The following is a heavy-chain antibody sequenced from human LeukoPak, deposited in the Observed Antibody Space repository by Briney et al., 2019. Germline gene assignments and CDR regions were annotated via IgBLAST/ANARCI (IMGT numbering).Heavy chain of an antibody. CDR3: AKDKETMVRGTTIGGFDY. V-gene: IGHV3-23*01. CDR2: ISGSGGST. CDR1: GFTFSNYA. J-gene: IGHJ4*02. Sequence: GGSLRLSCAASGFTFSNYAMTWVRQAPGKGLEWVSAISGSGGSTYYADSVKGRFTISRGNSKNTLYLQMNSLRAEDTAVYYCAKDKETMVRGTTIGGFDYWGQGTLVTVSS. D-gene: IGHD3-10*01.